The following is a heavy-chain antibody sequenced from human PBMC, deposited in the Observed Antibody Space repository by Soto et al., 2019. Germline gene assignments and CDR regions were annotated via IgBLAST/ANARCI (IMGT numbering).Heavy chain of an antibody. CDR1: GYTFTSYG. Sequence: SVKVSCKASGYTFTSYGISWVRQAPGQGLEWMGRIIPILGIANYAQKFQGRVTITADKSTSTAYMELSSLRSEDTAVYYCARGVTPDAFDIWGQGTMVTVSS. CDR3: ARGVTPDAFDI. CDR2: IIPILGIA. V-gene: IGHV1-69*04. J-gene: IGHJ3*02.